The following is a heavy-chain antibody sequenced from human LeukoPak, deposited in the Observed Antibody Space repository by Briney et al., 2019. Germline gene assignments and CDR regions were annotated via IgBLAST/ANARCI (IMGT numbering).Heavy chain of an antibody. Sequence: GTSVKVSCKASGFTFTSSAMQWVRQARGQRLEWIGWIVVGSGNTNYAQKFQERVTITRDMSTSTAYMELSSLRSEDMAVYYCAREVRFNWNDFYYYYMDVWGKGTTVTVSS. CDR2: IVVGSGNT. CDR1: GFTFTSSA. J-gene: IGHJ6*03. CDR3: AREVRFNWNDFYYYYMDV. D-gene: IGHD1-20*01. V-gene: IGHV1-58*02.